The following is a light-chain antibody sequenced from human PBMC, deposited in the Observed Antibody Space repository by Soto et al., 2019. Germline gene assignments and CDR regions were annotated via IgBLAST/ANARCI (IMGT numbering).Light chain of an antibody. V-gene: IGKV3-20*01. CDR1: QSVSSSY. CDR3: KQYGSSPET. Sequence: EIVMTQSPATLSVSPGERATLSCRASQSVSSSYLAWYQQKPGQAHRLLIYGAYSRATGIQDRFSGSGSGTDFTLTIRRLEPEDFAVYYCKQYGSSPETFGQGTKVDIK. CDR2: GAY. J-gene: IGKJ1*01.